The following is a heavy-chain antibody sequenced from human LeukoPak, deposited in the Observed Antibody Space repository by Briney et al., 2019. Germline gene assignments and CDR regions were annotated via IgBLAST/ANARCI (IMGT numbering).Heavy chain of an antibody. CDR1: GGSISSYY. CDR3: ARGSYYYDSSGYSETGEID. CDR2: IYYSGST. J-gene: IGHJ4*02. V-gene: IGHV4-59*01. Sequence: SETLSLTCTVSGGSISSYYWSWIRQPPGKGLEWIGYIYYSGSTNYNPSLKSRVTISVDTSKNQFSLKLSSATAADTAVYYCARGSYYYDSSGYSETGEIDWGQGTLVTVSS. D-gene: IGHD3-22*01.